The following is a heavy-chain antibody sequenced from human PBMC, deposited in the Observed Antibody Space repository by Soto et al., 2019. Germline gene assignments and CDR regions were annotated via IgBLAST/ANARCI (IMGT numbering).Heavy chain of an antibody. CDR3: ARENYYDTHFEVMDV. CDR2: IWYDGSNK. J-gene: IGHJ6*02. V-gene: IGHV3-33*01. D-gene: IGHD3-22*01. CDR1: GFTFSSYG. Sequence: GGSLRLSCAASGFTFSSYGMHWVRQAPGKGLEWVAVIWYDGSNKYYADSVKGRFTISRDNSKSTLYLQMNSLRAEDTAVYYCARENYYDTHFEVMDVWGQGTTVTVSS.